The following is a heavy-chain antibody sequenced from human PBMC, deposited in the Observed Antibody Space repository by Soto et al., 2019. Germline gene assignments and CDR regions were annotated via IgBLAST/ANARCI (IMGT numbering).Heavy chain of an antibody. D-gene: IGHD6-13*01. V-gene: IGHV1-69*12. CDR2: IIPIFGTA. J-gene: IGHJ6*02. Sequence: QVQLVQSGAEVKKPGSSVKVSCKASGGTFSSYAISWVRQAPGQGLEWMGGIIPIFGTANYAQKFQGRVTITADESTSTAYMELSSRRSEDTAVYYCARPLRKAGSEGDYYYYGMDVWGQVTTVTFSS. CDR3: ARPLRKAGSEGDYYYYGMDV. CDR1: GGTFSSYA.